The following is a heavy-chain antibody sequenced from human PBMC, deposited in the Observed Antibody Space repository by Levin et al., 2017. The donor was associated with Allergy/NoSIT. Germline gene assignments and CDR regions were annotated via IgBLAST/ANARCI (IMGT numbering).Heavy chain of an antibody. Sequence: GGSLRLSCAASGLTFSRDDMHWIRQAPGKGLEWLALISYDGSNKDYINSVRGRFTVSRDNSKNMLYLQMNSLRPEDTAVYYCAKKTSGYGYFDYWGQGTLVTVSS. V-gene: IGHV3-30*18. D-gene: IGHD5-12*01. CDR2: ISYDGSNK. J-gene: IGHJ4*02. CDR3: AKKTSGYGYFDY. CDR1: GLTFSRDD.